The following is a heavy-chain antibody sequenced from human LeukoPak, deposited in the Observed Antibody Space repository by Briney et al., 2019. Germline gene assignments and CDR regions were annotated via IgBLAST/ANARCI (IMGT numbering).Heavy chain of an antibody. CDR3: AAEMATIYAYFDY. V-gene: IGHV3-21*01. J-gene: IGHJ4*02. CDR1: GFNLGVYG. D-gene: IGHD5-24*01. CDR2: ISSSSSYI. Sequence: SLRLSFSASGFNLGVYGLQWVRQAPGKGLEWVSSISSSSSYIYYADSVKGRFTISRDNAKNSLYLQMNSLRAEDTAVYYCAAEMATIYAYFDYWGQGTLVTVSS.